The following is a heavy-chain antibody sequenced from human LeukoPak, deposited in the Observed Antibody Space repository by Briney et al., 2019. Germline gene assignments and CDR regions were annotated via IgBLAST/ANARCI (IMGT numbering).Heavy chain of an antibody. J-gene: IGHJ3*02. Sequence: SETLSLTCAVSGYSISSGYYWGWIRQPPGKGLEWIGSIYHSGSTCYNPSLKSRVTISVDTSKNQFSLKLSSVTAADTAVYYCARGTTDAFDIWGQGTMVTVSS. CDR3: ARGTTDAFDI. D-gene: IGHD1-1*01. CDR1: GYSISSGYY. CDR2: IYHSGST. V-gene: IGHV4-38-2*01.